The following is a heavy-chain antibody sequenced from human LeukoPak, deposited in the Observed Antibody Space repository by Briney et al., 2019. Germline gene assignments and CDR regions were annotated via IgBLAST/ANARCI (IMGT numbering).Heavy chain of an antibody. Sequence: SETLSLTCTVPAGSITSYYWNWIRQPPGKGLEWIGYIAYSGSTNYNPSLKSRVTMSVDMSKNQFSLNLSSVTAADTAVYYCARLVTWWSGVYYFDYWGQGTLVTVSS. D-gene: IGHD3-3*01. J-gene: IGHJ4*02. CDR2: IAYSGST. CDR3: ARLVTWWSGVYYFDY. V-gene: IGHV4-59*08. CDR1: AGSITSYY.